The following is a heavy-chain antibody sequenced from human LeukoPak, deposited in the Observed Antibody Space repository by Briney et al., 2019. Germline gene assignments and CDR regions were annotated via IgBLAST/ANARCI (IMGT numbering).Heavy chain of an antibody. CDR1: GFTFTTYA. CDR2: ISGSGTST. Sequence: GGSLRLSCAVSGFTFTTYAMTWVRQAPGKGLEWVSAISGSGTSTYYADSVKGRFTISRDNSKNTLYLQMNSLRAEDTAVYYCAKGYCSGGSCYSGLLDYWGQGTLVTVSS. V-gene: IGHV3-23*01. CDR3: AKGYCSGGSCYSGLLDY. J-gene: IGHJ4*02. D-gene: IGHD2-15*01.